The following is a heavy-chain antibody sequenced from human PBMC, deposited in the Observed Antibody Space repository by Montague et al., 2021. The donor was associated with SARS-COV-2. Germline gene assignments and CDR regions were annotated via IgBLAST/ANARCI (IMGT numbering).Heavy chain of an antibody. CDR2: IYYDGST. V-gene: IGHV4-39*01. J-gene: IGHJ4*02. CDR1: GDSIRSSSYY. Sequence: SETLSLTCTVAGDSIRSSSYYWGWIRQPQGRGLEWIGSIYYDGSTYYNPSFKSRVTISVDTSKTQFSLKLSSVTAADTAVYSCAGRAHPAFGSGAIDYWGQGTLVTVSS. D-gene: IGHD6-19*01. CDR3: AGRAHPAFGSGAIDY.